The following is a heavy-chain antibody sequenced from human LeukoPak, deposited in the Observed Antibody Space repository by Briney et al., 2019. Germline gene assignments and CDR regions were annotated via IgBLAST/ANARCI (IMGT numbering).Heavy chain of an antibody. V-gene: IGHV1-18*01. Sequence: GSSVNVSCKASGYTFTSYGISWVRQAPGQGREWMGLISPSNGNTNYAQNLQGRVTMTTDTSTSTTYMELRNLRSDDTAVYYCARDCSTTSCFVPAYWGQGTLVTVSS. CDR3: ARDCSTTSCFVPAY. J-gene: IGHJ4*02. CDR1: GYTFTSYG. D-gene: IGHD2-2*01. CDR2: ISPSNGNT.